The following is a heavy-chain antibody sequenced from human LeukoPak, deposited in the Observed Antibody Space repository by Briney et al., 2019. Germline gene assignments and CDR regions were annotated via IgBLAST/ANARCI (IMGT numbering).Heavy chain of an antibody. V-gene: IGHV4-59*01. CDR1: GGSISSYY. D-gene: IGHD3-10*01. CDR3: ARRMVVDSGRNYYYYGMDV. CDR2: IYYSGST. Sequence: XETLSLTCTVSGGSISSYYWSWIRQPPGKGLEWIGYIYYSGSTNYNPSLKSRVTISVDTSKNQFSLKLSSVTAADTAVYYCARRMVVDSGRNYYYYGMDVWGKGTTVTVSS. J-gene: IGHJ6*04.